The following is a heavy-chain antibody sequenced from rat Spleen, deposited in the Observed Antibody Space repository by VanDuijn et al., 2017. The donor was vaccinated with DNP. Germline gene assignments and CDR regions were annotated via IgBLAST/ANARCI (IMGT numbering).Heavy chain of an antibody. J-gene: IGHJ2*01. CDR3: TRWGDYGYNHHWYFDF. CDR1: GFIFSDYN. V-gene: IGHV5-7*01. D-gene: IGHD1-9*01. CDR2: ISYDGSST. Sequence: EAQLLESGGGLVQPGRSLKLSCAASGFIFSDYNMVWVRQAPKKGLEWVATISYDGSSTYYRDSVKGRFTISRDNAKSTLFLQMDSLTSEDTATYFCTRWGDYGYNHHWYFDFWGQGVMVTVSS.